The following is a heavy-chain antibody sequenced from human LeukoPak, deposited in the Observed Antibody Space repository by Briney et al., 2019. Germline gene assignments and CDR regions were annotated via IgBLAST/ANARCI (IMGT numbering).Heavy chain of an antibody. J-gene: IGHJ6*02. V-gene: IGHV3-30-3*01. D-gene: IGHD6-13*01. Sequence: PGGSLRLSCAAFGFTFSSYAMHWVRQAPGKGLEWVAVISYDGSNKYYADSVKGRFTISRDNSKNTLYLQMNSLRAEDTAVYYCARDKQQLNPYYYYGMDVWGQGTTVTVSS. CDR2: ISYDGSNK. CDR1: GFTFSSYA. CDR3: ARDKQQLNPYYYYGMDV.